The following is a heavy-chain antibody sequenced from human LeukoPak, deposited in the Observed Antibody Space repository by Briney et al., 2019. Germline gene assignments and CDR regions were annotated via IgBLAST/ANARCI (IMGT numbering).Heavy chain of an antibody. CDR2: INSDGSST. CDR3: ARELYSSSLDY. J-gene: IGHJ4*02. CDR1: GFTFSSYW. V-gene: IGHV3-74*01. Sequence: GGSLRLSCAASGFTFSSYWMHWVRQAPWKGLVWVSRINSDGSSTSYADSVKGRFTISRDNAKNTLYLQMNSLRAEDTAVYYCARELYSSSLDYWVQGTLVTVSS. D-gene: IGHD6-13*01.